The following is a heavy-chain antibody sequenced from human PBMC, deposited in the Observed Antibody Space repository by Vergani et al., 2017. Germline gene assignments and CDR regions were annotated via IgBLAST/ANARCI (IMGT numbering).Heavy chain of an antibody. CDR2: IIPIFGTA. Sequence: QVQLVQSGAEVKKPGSSVKVSCKASGGTFSSYAISWVRQAPGQGLEWMGGIIPIFGTANYAQKFQGRVTITADESTSTAYMELSSLRSEDTAVYYCASLPVEMATIVGSASYSYGMDVWGQGTTVTVSS. CDR3: ASLPVEMATIVGSASYSYGMDV. D-gene: IGHD5-24*01. CDR1: GGTFSSYA. V-gene: IGHV1-69*01. J-gene: IGHJ6*02.